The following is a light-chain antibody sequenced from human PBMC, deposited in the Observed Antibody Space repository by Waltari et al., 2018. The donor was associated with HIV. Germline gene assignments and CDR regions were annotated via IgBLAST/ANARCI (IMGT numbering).Light chain of an antibody. CDR2: GAS. CDR3: QQYGSSPQT. Sequence: EIVLMQSPGTLSLSPGERATLSCRASQSVSSSYLAWYQQKPGQAPRLLIYGASSRATGIPDRFSGSGSGTDFTLTVSRLEPEDFAVYYCQQYGSSPQTFDQGP. CDR1: QSVSSSY. V-gene: IGKV3-20*01. J-gene: IGKJ1*01.